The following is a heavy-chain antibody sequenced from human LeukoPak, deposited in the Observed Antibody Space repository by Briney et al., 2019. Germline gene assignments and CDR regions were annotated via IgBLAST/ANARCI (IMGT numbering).Heavy chain of an antibody. V-gene: IGHV1-2*02. CDR2: INPNSGDT. CDR3: AREGWTTKSFDY. CDR1: GYSFTGYY. Sequence: GASVKVSCKASGYSFTGYYMHWVRQVPGQGLEWMGWINPNSGDTNYAQNFQGRVTMTRDTSISTAYMELSRLRSYDTAVYYCAREGWTTKSFDYWGQGTLVTASS. D-gene: IGHD1-1*01. J-gene: IGHJ4*02.